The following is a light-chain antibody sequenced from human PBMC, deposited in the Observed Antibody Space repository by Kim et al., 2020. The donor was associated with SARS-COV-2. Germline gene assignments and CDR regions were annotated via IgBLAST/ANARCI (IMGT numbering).Light chain of an antibody. CDR3: QTWGTGIRV. CDR2: LNSDGSH. V-gene: IGLV4-69*01. CDR1: SGHSSYA. J-gene: IGLJ3*02. Sequence: SVMLTCTLSSGHSSYAIAWHQQQPEKGPRYLMKLNSDGSHSKGDGIPDRFSGSSSGAERYLTISSLQSEDEADYYCQTWGTGIRVFGGGTQLTVL.